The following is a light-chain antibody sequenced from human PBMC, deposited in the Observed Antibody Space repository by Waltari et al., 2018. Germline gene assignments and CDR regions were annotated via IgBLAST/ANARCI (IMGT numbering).Light chain of an antibody. CDR2: QSS. V-gene: IGKV3-20*01. Sequence: SCGASQSISRYLVWYQQKPGQAPRLLIYQSSIRATGIPDRFSGSGYGTDFSLTISRLEPEDFAVYYCQNHERLPAVFGQGTKVEMK. CDR3: QNHERLPAV. CDR1: QSISRY. J-gene: IGKJ1*01.